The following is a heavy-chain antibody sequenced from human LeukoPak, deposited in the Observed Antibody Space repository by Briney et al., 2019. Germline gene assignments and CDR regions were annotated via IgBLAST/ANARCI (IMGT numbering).Heavy chain of an antibody. CDR3: ARDGGGTGGTYHHTFDL. CDR1: GVTFSSYG. J-gene: IGHJ3*01. V-gene: IGHV3-48*02. D-gene: IGHD1-26*01. CDR2: VTTSSSAK. Sequence: GRSLRLSCAASGVTFSSYGMHWVRQGPGKGLEWISYVTTSSSAKYYADSVKGRFTISRDNSKGSLYLQMDSLRDEDTAVYYCARDGGGTGGTYHHTFDLWGQGTMVTVSS.